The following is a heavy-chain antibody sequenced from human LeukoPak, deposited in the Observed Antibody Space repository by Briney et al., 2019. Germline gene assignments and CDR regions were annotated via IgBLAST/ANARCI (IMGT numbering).Heavy chain of an antibody. CDR2: INQDGSQK. CDR3: ARDWFDGDYDRFDY. Sequence: GGSLRLSCAVSGFTFSNYWMSWSRQAPGKGLEWVANINQDGSQKFSVDSVKSRFTISRDTAKNSLYLQMNSLRVEDTAVYYCARDWFDGDYDRFDYWGQGTRVTVSS. CDR1: GFTFSNYW. D-gene: IGHD4-17*01. V-gene: IGHV3-7*03. J-gene: IGHJ4*02.